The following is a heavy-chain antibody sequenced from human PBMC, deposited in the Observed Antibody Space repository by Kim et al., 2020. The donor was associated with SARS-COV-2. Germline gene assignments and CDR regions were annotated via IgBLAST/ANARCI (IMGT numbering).Heavy chain of an antibody. Sequence: SETLSLTCSVSGGSISSSDYFWVWIRQPPGKGLEWIGSIYYSGSTYYNPSLKSRVTISVDTSKNQFSLKLSSVTAADTAVYYCARRRSGWYGAFDFWGQGTMVTVSS. CDR3: ARRRSGWYGAFDF. CDR1: GGSISSSDYF. D-gene: IGHD6-19*01. J-gene: IGHJ3*01. CDR2: IYYSGST. V-gene: IGHV4-39*01.